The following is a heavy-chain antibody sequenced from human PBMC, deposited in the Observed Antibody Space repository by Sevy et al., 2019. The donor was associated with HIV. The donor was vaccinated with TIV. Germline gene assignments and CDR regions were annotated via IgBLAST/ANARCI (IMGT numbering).Heavy chain of an antibody. Sequence: SETLSLTCSVSDDSINSYYWSWIRQPPGKGLEWIGYIYNNIGSTSYNPSLTSRVTISVDTSKNHFSLKLTSRTAADTAIYYCARGAVVIGTAATPVLDFWGLGSLVTVSS. CDR2: IYNNIGST. V-gene: IGHV4-59*08. CDR3: ARGAVVIGTAATPVLDF. CDR1: DDSINSYY. D-gene: IGHD2-2*01. J-gene: IGHJ4*02.